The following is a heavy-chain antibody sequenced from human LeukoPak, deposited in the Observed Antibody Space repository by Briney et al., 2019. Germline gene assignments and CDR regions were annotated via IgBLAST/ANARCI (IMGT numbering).Heavy chain of an antibody. CDR3: ARGRNIAVAGTRWFDP. CDR2: INPNSGGI. V-gene: IGHV1-2*02. CDR1: GYTFTGYY. D-gene: IGHD6-19*01. J-gene: IGHJ5*02. Sequence: ASVKVSCKASGYTFTGYYMHWVRQAPGQGLEWMGWINPNSGGINYAQKFQGRVTMTRDTSINTAYMELSRLRSDDTAVYYCARGRNIAVAGTRWFDPWGQGTLVTVSS.